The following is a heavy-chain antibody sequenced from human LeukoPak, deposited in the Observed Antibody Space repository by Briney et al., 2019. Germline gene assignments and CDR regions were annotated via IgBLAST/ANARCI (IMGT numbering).Heavy chain of an antibody. D-gene: IGHD6-13*01. CDR2: IKQDGSEK. CDR1: GFAFSSYW. V-gene: IGHV3-7*04. Sequence: GGSLRLSCAASGFAFSSYWMSWVRQAPGKGLEWVANIKQDGSEKYYVDSERGRFTISRDNAKNSLYLQMNSLRVEDTAVYYCAGGQQLGYWGQGTLVTVSS. J-gene: IGHJ4*02. CDR3: AGGQQLGY.